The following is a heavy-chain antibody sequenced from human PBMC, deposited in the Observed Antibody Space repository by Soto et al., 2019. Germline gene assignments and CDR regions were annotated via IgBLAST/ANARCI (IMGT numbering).Heavy chain of an antibody. D-gene: IGHD2-2*01. J-gene: IGHJ4*02. CDR1: GFTFSSYA. V-gene: IGHV3-23*01. CDR2: ISGSGGST. Sequence: EVQLLESGGGLVQPGGSLRLSCAASGFTFSSYAMSWVRQAPGKGLEWVSAISGSGGSTYYADAVEGRFTISRDNSKNTLYLQMNSLRAEDTAVYYCAKSPDIVVVPAAMPPTHLTRYFDYWVEGTLVTVSS. CDR3: AKSPDIVVVPAAMPPTHLTRYFDY.